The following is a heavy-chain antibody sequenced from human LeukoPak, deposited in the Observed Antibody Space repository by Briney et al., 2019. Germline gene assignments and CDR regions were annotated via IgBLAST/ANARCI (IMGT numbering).Heavy chain of an antibody. Sequence: PGGSLRRSCAASGFTFTKSALHWVRQAPGKGLEWVAVIAYDGVNTYFADSVRGRFTISRDTSKNTLYLEMNSLRPDDTGLYYCARDPAASHGYSDYYYYYMDVWGKGTTVTVSS. D-gene: IGHD2-15*01. CDR1: GFTFTKSA. CDR3: ARDPAASHGYSDYYYYYMDV. CDR2: IAYDGVNT. V-gene: IGHV3-30*04. J-gene: IGHJ6*03.